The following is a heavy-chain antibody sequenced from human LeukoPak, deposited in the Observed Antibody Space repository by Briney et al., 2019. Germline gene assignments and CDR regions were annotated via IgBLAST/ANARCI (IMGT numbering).Heavy chain of an antibody. V-gene: IGHV4-31*03. CDR2: IYYGGST. D-gene: IGHD3-16*01. Sequence: SQTLSLTCTVSGGSISSGGYYWSWLRQHPGTGLEWVGYIYYGGSTYYNPSLKSRVTISVNTSKNQFSLKLSSVTAADTAVYYCARTYRSGERFDPWGQGTLVTVSS. CDR1: GGSISSGGYY. CDR3: ARTYRSGERFDP. J-gene: IGHJ5*02.